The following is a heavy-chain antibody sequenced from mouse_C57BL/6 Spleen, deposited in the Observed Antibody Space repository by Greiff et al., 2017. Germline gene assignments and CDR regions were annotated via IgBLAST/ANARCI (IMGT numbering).Heavy chain of an antibody. Sequence: DVKLQESGPGLVKPSQSLSLTCSVTGYSITSGYYWNWIRQFPGNKLEWMGYISYDGSNNYNPSLKNRISITRDTSKNQFFLKLNSVTTEDTATYYCARETTFADWGQGTLVTVSA. D-gene: IGHD6-1*01. CDR3: ARETTFAD. J-gene: IGHJ3*01. CDR1: GYSITSGYY. V-gene: IGHV3-6*01. CDR2: ISYDGSN.